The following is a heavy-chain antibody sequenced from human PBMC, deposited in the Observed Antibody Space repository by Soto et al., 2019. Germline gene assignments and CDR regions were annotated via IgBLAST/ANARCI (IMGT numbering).Heavy chain of an antibody. CDR1: GFTFSSYA. CDR3: AKDRYSSGWYFFDS. CDR2: ISSSGGRT. D-gene: IGHD6-19*01. V-gene: IGHV3-23*01. J-gene: IGHJ4*02. Sequence: QPGGSLRLSCVASGFTFSSYAMSWVRQAPGKGLEWVSAISSSGGRTFYADSVKGRFTLSRDDSKNTLFLQMNRLRAEDTAIYYCAKDRYSSGWYFFDSRGKGTLVSVSS.